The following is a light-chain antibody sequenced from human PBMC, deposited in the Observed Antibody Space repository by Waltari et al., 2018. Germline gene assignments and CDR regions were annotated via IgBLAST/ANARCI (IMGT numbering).Light chain of an antibody. V-gene: IGLV1-44*01. Sequence: QSVLTQPPSASWTPGQRVTTSCSGSSSTIGSITVNWYQQLPGTAPKLLIYSNDQRPSGVPDRFSGSKSGTSASLAISGLQSEDEADYYCAAWDDSLNGLVVFGGGTKLTVL. CDR1: SSTIGSIT. J-gene: IGLJ2*01. CDR2: SND. CDR3: AAWDDSLNGLVV.